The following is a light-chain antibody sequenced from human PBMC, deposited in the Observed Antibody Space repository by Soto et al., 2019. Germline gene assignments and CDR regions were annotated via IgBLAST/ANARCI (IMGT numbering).Light chain of an antibody. CDR2: KAS. J-gene: IGKJ1*01. CDR1: QSISNW. CDR3: QHYNSYSEA. Sequence: DIQMTQSPSTLSASVGDRVTITCRASQSISNWLAWYQQKPGKAPNLLIYKASSLQSGVPSRFSGSGSGTDFTLTISSLQPDDFATYYCQHYNSYSEAFGQGTKVELK. V-gene: IGKV1-5*03.